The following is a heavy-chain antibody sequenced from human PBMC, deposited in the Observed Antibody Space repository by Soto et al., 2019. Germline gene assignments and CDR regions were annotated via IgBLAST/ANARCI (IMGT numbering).Heavy chain of an antibody. CDR1: GGSVRSGNYY. V-gene: IGHV4-61*01. D-gene: IGHD2-15*01. CDR3: ASALYCSGGSCSFDP. Sequence: SDTLSLTCTFSGGSVRSGNYYWSWIRQPPGKGLEWIGFIYYTGSTSYNPSLKSRVTISMDTSKNQFSLKLTSVTAADTAVYYCASALYCSGGSCSFDPWGQGTLVTVS. J-gene: IGHJ5*02. CDR2: IYYTGST.